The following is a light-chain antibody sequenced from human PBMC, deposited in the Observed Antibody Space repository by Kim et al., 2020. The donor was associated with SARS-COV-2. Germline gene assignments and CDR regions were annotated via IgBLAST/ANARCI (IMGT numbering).Light chain of an antibody. V-gene: IGLV3-19*01. CDR3: NSRDSNDNVV. CDR2: GKN. Sequence: SSELTQDPAVSVALGQTVRITCQGDSLRSYYATWYQQKPGQAPILVIYGKNNRPSGIPDRFSGSSSGNTASLTITGTHAGDEADSYCNSRDSNDNVVFCG. CDR1: SLRSYY. J-gene: IGLJ2*01.